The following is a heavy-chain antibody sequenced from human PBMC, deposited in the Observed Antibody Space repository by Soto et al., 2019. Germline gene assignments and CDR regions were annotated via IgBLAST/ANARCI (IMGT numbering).Heavy chain of an antibody. CDR2: MNPNSGNT. J-gene: IGHJ4*02. V-gene: IGHV1-8*02. D-gene: IGHD3-10*01. CDR1: GYTFTSYA. Sequence: ASVKVSCKASGYTFTSYAMHWVRQATGQGLEWMGWMNPNSGNTGYAQKFQGRVTMTRNTSISTAYMELSSLRSEDTAVYYCARGGVFFFAAPTNPLDYWGQGTLVTVSS. CDR3: ARGGVFFFAAPTNPLDY.